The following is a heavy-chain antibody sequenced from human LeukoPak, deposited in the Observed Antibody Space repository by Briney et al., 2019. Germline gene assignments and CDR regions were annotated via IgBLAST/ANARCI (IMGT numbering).Heavy chain of an antibody. CDR2: IHYSGST. CDR1: GGSISRRSYY. D-gene: IGHD6-25*01. Sequence: SETLSLTCTVSGGSISRRSYYWGWIRQPPGKGLEWIGSIHYSGSTFYNPSLKSRVTISVDTSKNQFSLKLSSVTAADTAVYYCASPTAGDEGGYLQHWGQGTLATVSS. V-gene: IGHV4-39*01. CDR3: ASPTAGDEGGYLQH. J-gene: IGHJ1*01.